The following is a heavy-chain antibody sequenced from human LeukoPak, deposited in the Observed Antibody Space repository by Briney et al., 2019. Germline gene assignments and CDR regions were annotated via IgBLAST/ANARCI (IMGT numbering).Heavy chain of an antibody. CDR1: GFTLSSYW. CDR3: ARGGLDHAFDL. CDR2: INNDGSAT. V-gene: IGHV3-74*01. J-gene: IGHJ3*01. Sequence: GGSLRLSCAASGFTLSSYWMYWVRQAPGKGLEYVSRINNDGSATTYADSVKGRLTVSRDNAKSTVYLQMNSLRPEDTAMFYCARGGLDHAFDLWGQGTMVSVSS. D-gene: IGHD3/OR15-3a*01.